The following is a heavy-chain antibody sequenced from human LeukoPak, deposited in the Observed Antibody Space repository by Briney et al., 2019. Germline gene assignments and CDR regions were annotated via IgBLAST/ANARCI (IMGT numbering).Heavy chain of an antibody. CDR3: ARGEVPSYYYGSGSYCFDY. D-gene: IGHD3-10*01. J-gene: IGHJ4*02. CDR2: IIPIFGTA. V-gene: IGHV1-69*13. Sequence: SVTVSCKASGGTFSSYAISWVRQAPGQGLEWMGGIIPIFGTANYAQKFQGRVTITADESTSTAYMELSSLRSEDTAVYYCARGEVPSYYYGSGSYCFDYWGQGTLVTVSS. CDR1: GGTFSSYA.